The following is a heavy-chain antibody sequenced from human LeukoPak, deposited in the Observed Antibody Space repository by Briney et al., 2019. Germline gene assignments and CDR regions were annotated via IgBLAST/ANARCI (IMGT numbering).Heavy chain of an antibody. J-gene: IGHJ3*02. CDR3: ARGEYVISGYRNDAFDI. CDR1: GYTFTDYY. V-gene: IGHV1-2*02. CDR2: INPNRGAT. Sequence: ASVKVPCKASGYTFTDYYMHWVRQAPGQRLEWMGWINPNRGATKYAQKFQGRVTMTRDTSISTAYMELSRLTSDDTAVYYCARGEYVISGYRNDAFDIWGQGTMVTVSS. D-gene: IGHD3-22*01.